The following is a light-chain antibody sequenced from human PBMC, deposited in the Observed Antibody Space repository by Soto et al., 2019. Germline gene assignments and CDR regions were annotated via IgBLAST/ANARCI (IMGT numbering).Light chain of an antibody. CDR2: GAS. Sequence: EIVMTQSPATLSVSPGERATLSCRASQSVSSNLAWYQQKPGQAPRLLIYGASTRATGIPARFSGSGSGTAFTLTISSLQSEDFAAYYCQQYNNWPYTFGQGTKLEIK. CDR1: QSVSSN. V-gene: IGKV3-15*01. CDR3: QQYNNWPYT. J-gene: IGKJ2*01.